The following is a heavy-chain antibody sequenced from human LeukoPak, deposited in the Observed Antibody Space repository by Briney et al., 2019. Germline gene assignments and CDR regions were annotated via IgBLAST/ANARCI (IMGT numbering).Heavy chain of an antibody. J-gene: IGHJ4*02. CDR1: GFTFSSYG. V-gene: IGHV3-30*02. CDR2: IRYDGSNK. CDR3: AKSLYYYDSSGFTGSDY. Sequence: PGRSLRLSCAASGFTFSSYGMHWVRQAPGKGLEWVAFIRYDGSNKYYADSVKGRFTISRDNSKNTLYLQMNSLRPEDTAVYYCAKSLYYYDSSGFTGSDYWGQGTLVTVSS. D-gene: IGHD3-22*01.